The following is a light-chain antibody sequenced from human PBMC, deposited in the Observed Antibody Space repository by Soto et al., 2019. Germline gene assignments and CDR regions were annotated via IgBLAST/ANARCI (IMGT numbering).Light chain of an antibody. V-gene: IGKV1-27*01. CDR1: QGIIDY. Sequence: DIQMTQSPSSLSASVGDTVTITCRASQGIIDYLAWYQQRPGQVPKLLIYAASTLQTGVPSRFSGSGAGTDFTLTISSLQPEDVATYYCQQYDSAPQTFGQGTRVEIK. J-gene: IGKJ1*01. CDR2: AAS. CDR3: QQYDSAPQT.